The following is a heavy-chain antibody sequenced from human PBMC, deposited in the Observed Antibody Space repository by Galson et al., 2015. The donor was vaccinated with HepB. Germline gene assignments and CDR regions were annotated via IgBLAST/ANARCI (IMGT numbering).Heavy chain of an antibody. CDR2: IWYDGSNK. J-gene: IGHJ4*02. CDR3: ARQITGYSSSWYDY. V-gene: IGHV3-33*01. CDR1: GFTFSSYG. Sequence: SLRLSCAASGFTFSSYGMHWVRQAPGKGLEWVAVIWYDGSNKYYADSVKGRFTISRDNSKNTLYLQMNSLRAEDTAVYYCARQITGYSSSWYDYWGQGTLVTVSS. D-gene: IGHD6-13*01.